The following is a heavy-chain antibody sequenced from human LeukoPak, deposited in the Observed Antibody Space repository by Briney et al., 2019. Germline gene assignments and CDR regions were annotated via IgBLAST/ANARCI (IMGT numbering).Heavy chain of an antibody. V-gene: IGHV3-48*01. D-gene: IGHD2-2*01. CDR2: ISSSSSTI. CDR1: GFTFSSYS. Sequence: GGSLRLSCAASGFTFSSYSMNWVRQAPGKGLEWVSYISSSSSTIYYADSVKGRFTISRDNAKNSLYLQMNSLRAEDTAVYYCATDTEGYCSSTSCYAEAFDIWGQGTMVTVSS. J-gene: IGHJ3*02. CDR3: ATDTEGYCSSTSCYAEAFDI.